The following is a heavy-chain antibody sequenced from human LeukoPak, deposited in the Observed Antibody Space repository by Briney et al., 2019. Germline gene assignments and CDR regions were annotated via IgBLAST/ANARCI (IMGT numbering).Heavy chain of an antibody. J-gene: IGHJ5*02. D-gene: IGHD5-24*01. Sequence: SETLSLTCTVSGGSISSYYWSWIRQPPGKGLEWIGYIYYSGSTNYNPSLKSRVTISVDTSKNQFSLKLSSVPAADTAVYYCARGLRVRRDGYNYWFDPWGQGTLVTVSS. CDR2: IYYSGST. V-gene: IGHV4-59*01. CDR1: GGSISSYY. CDR3: ARGLRVRRDGYNYWFDP.